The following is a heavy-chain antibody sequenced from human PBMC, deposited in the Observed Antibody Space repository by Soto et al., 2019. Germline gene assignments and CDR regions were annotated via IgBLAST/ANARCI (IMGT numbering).Heavy chain of an antibody. D-gene: IGHD2-2*01. J-gene: IGHJ6*02. CDR2: MNTDGNVI. Sequence: GGSLRLSCAASGFTFSTFWMSWVRQVPGKGLLWVSHMNTDGNVINYADSVKGRFTISRDNAKNTLYLQMNSVRAEDTAVYYCAKDSRNVAVSAARVYGMDVWGQGTTVTVS. CDR3: AKDSRNVAVSAARVYGMDV. V-gene: IGHV3-74*01. CDR1: GFTFSTFW.